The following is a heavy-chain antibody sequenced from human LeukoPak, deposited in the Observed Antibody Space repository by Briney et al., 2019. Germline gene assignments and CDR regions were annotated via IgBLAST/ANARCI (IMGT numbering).Heavy chain of an antibody. CDR3: ARERNDCYGSSGCVGDSYMDV. D-gene: IGHD3-22*01. Sequence: ASVKVSCKASGYTFTSYAMNWVRQAPGQGLEWMGWINTNTGNPTYAQGFTGRFVFSLDTSVSTAYLQISSLKADDTAVYYCARERNDCYGSSGCVGDSYMDVWGKGTTVTVSS. J-gene: IGHJ6*03. CDR2: INTNTGNP. CDR1: GYTFTSYA. V-gene: IGHV7-4-1*02.